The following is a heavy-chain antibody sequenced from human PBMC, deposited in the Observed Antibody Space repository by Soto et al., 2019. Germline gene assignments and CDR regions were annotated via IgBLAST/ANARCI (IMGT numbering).Heavy chain of an antibody. V-gene: IGHV1-18*01. J-gene: IGHJ6*02. CDR1: GYTFYSHS. Sequence: QAQLVQSGAEVRKPGASVKVSCKASGYTFYSHSISWVRQAPGQGLEWMGRINADYGNTQYAHKFRGRVTMTTDTSTTTVYMELTNMRSEDTSVYYCARSIKRDYDYGMDVWGQGTTVTVSS. D-gene: IGHD2-21*01. CDR3: ARSIKRDYDYGMDV. CDR2: INADYGNT.